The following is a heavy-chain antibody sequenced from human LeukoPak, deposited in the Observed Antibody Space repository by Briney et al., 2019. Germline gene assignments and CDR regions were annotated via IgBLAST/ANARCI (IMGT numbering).Heavy chain of an antibody. D-gene: IGHD3-3*01. V-gene: IGHV3-21*04. J-gene: IGHJ4*02. CDR1: GFTFSSYS. CDR3: AKTFGFWSGQPFDY. CDR2: ISSSSSYI. Sequence: EPGGSLRLSCAASGFTFSSYSMNWVRQAPGKGLEWVSSISSSSSYIYYADSVKGRFTISRDNAKNSLYLQMNSLGAEDTAVYYCAKTFGFWSGQPFDYWGQGTLVTVSS.